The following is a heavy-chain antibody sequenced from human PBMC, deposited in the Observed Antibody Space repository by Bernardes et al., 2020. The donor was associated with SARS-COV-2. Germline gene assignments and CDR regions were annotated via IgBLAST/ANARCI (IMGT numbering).Heavy chain of an antibody. V-gene: IGHV3-48*01. Sequence: GGSLRLSCAASGFTFSSYSMNWVRQAPGKGLEWLSYISSSSSAIYQADSVKGRFTISRDNAKNSLYLQMSSLRAEDTAVYYCARDADLTGYFFDYWGQGTLVTVSS. D-gene: IGHD3-9*01. J-gene: IGHJ4*02. CDR2: ISSSSSAI. CDR3: ARDADLTGYFFDY. CDR1: GFTFSSYS.